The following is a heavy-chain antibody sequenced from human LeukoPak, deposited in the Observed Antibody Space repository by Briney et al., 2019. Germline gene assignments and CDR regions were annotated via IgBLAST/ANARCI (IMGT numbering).Heavy chain of an antibody. Sequence: SETLSLTCTVSGGSISSYYWSWIRRPPGKGLEWIGYIYYSGSTNYNPSLKSRVTISVDTSKKQFSLKLSSVTAADTAVYYCARQTTVTTFRFDPWGQGTLVTVSS. D-gene: IGHD4-17*01. V-gene: IGHV4-59*08. CDR2: IYYSGST. J-gene: IGHJ5*02. CDR3: ARQTTVTTFRFDP. CDR1: GGSISSYY.